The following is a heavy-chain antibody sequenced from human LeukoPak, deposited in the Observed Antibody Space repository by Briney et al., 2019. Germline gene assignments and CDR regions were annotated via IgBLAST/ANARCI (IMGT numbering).Heavy chain of an antibody. CDR3: ARGYSDASGRPDY. CDR1: GDSIRSNY. Sequence: SETLSLTCTVSGDSIRSNYWSWIRQPPGKGLEWIGHLSYSGGTNYNPSLKSRVTMPVDTSNNRFSLKLNSVTAADTAIYYCARGYSDASGRPDYWGQGTLVTVSS. V-gene: IGHV4-59*08. D-gene: IGHD1-26*01. CDR2: LSYSGGT. J-gene: IGHJ4*02.